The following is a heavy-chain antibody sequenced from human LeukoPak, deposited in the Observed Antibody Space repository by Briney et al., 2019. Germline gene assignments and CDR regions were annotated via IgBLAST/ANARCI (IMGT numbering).Heavy chain of an antibody. V-gene: IGHV4-4*02. CDR2: IYHSGST. CDR3: ARDAGDYATYFDY. CDR1: GGSISSSNW. Sequence: SETLSLTCAISGGSISSSNWWSWVRQPPGKGLEWIGEIYHSGSTNYNPSLKSRVTISVDKSKNQFSLKLSSVTAADTAVYYCARDAGDYATYFDYWGRGTLVTVSS. D-gene: IGHD4-17*01. J-gene: IGHJ4*02.